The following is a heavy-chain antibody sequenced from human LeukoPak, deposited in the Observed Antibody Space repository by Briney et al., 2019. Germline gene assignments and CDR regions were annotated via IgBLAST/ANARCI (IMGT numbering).Heavy chain of an antibody. CDR2: IYYSGST. J-gene: IGHJ5*02. CDR1: GGSVSSVSYY. V-gene: IGHV4-61*01. CDR3: ARDRYMINWFDP. D-gene: IGHD2-2*02. Sequence: SETLSLTCTVSGGSVSSVSYYWSWIRQPPGKGLEWIGYIYYSGSTNYNPSLKSRVTMSVDTSKNQFSLRLSSVTAADTAVYYCARDRYMINWFDPWGQGTLVTVSS.